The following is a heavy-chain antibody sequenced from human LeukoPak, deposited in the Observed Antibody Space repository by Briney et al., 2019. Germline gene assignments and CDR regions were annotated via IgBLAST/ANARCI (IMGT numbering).Heavy chain of an antibody. CDR1: GGTFSSYA. Sequence: SVTVSCKASGGTFSSYAISWVRQAPGQGLEWMGGIIPIFGTANYAQKFQGRVTITADESTSTAYMELSSLRSEDTAVYYCARASAYSSSWYVGENWFDPWGQGTLVTVSS. D-gene: IGHD6-13*01. CDR2: IIPIFGTA. CDR3: ARASAYSSSWYVGENWFDP. J-gene: IGHJ5*02. V-gene: IGHV1-69*13.